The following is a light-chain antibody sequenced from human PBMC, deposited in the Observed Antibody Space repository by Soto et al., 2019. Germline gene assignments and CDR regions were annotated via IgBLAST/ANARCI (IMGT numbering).Light chain of an antibody. V-gene: IGKV3-15*01. CDR1: QSVGNN. Sequence: EVVMAQSPVTLSVSPGDGAALSCRASQSVGNNLAWYQQKPGQAPRLLVYGASTRATGVPARFSGSGSGTEFTLTISSLGSEDFVVYYCQQYNKWPLTFGQGTKVDIK. CDR2: GAS. J-gene: IGKJ1*01. CDR3: QQYNKWPLT.